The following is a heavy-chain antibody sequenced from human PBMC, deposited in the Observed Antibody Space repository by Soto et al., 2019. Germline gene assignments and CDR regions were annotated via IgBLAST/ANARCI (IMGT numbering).Heavy chain of an antibody. V-gene: IGHV3-33*01. J-gene: IGHJ6*02. CDR2: IWSDGSRA. CDR1: RLPFSVYD. CDR3: AGEPKGGAYDMEV. D-gene: IGHD3-16*01. Sequence: SSLRLSSAASRLPFSVYDLHWVRQAPGKGLEWLAMIWSDGSRAFYAESVKGRLTISRDNSKNTVYLQMNSLRGEDTATYYCAGEPKGGAYDMEVWGQGT.